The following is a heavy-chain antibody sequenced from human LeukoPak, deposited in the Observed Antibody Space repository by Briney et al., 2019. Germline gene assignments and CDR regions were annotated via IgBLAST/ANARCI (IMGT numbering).Heavy chain of an antibody. D-gene: IGHD3-16*01. Sequence: PGGSLRLSCAASGFTFSSYSMNWVRQAPGKGLEWVSYISSSSSTIYYADSVKGRFTISRDNAKNSLYLQMNSLRAEDTAVYYCARDLTNYDYVWGMFAFDPWGQGTLVTVSS. V-gene: IGHV3-48*04. CDR2: ISSSSSTI. CDR3: ARDLTNYDYVWGMFAFDP. CDR1: GFTFSSYS. J-gene: IGHJ5*02.